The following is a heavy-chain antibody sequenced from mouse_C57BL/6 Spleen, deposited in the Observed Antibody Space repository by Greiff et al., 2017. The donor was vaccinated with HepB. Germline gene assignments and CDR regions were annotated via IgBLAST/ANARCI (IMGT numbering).Heavy chain of an antibody. V-gene: IGHV14-2*01. Sequence: EVQLQESGAELVKPGASVKLSCTASGFNIKDYYMHWVKQRTEQGLEWIGRIDPEDGETKYATKFQGKATITAATSSNTAYLQLSSLTSEDTAVYYCARVLITTVVAYYFDYWGQGTTLTVSS. CDR3: ARVLITTVVAYYFDY. D-gene: IGHD1-1*01. CDR2: IDPEDGET. J-gene: IGHJ2*01. CDR1: GFNIKDYY.